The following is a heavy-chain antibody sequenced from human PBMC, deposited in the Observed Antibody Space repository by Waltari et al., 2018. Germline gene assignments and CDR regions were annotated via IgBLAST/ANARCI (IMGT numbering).Heavy chain of an antibody. D-gene: IGHD4-17*01. CDR1: GYTFTGYY. V-gene: IGHV1-2*06. J-gene: IGHJ4*02. CDR3: ARPLGQDGDSSFDY. Sequence: QVQLVQSGAEVKKPGASVKVSCKASGYTFTGYYMHWVRQAPGQGLEWMGRINPNSGGTTYAQKFQGRVTMTRDTSISTAYMELSRLRSDDTAVYYCARPLGQDGDSSFDYWGQGTLVTVSS. CDR2: INPNSGGT.